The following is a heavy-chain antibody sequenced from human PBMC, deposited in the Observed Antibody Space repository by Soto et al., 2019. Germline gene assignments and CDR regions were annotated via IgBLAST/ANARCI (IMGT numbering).Heavy chain of an antibody. CDR3: ARDHDIFDPPPRSQYYYYGMDV. CDR1: GGSVSSSSYY. CDR2: IYHTGST. J-gene: IGHJ6*02. D-gene: IGHD3-9*01. Sequence: QLQQSGPGLVKPSETLSLTCTVSGGSVSSSSYYWSWIRQPPGKGLEWIGYIYHTGSTKYNPSLESRVTISVDTSKNHFSLKLTSVTTADTAVYYCARDHDIFDPPPRSQYYYYGMDVWGQVTTVTVSS. V-gene: IGHV4-61*03.